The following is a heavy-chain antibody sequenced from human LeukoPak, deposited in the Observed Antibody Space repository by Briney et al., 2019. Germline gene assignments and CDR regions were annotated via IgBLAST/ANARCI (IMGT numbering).Heavy chain of an antibody. V-gene: IGHV1-18*01. CDR3: ARGISYDDFWSGYWGYFQH. CDR2: ISAYNGNT. CDR1: GYTFTSYG. J-gene: IGHJ1*01. Sequence: GASVKVSCKASGYTFTSYGISWVRQAPGQGLEWMGWISAYNGNTDYAQKLQGRVTMTTDTSTSTAYMELRSLRSDDTAVYYCARGISYDDFWSGYWGYFQHWGQGTLVTVSS. D-gene: IGHD3-3*01.